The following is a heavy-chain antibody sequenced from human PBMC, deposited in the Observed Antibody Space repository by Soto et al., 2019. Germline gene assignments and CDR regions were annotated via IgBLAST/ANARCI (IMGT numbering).Heavy chain of an antibody. Sequence: SETLSLTCTVSGGSISSGGYYWSWIRQHPGKGLEWIGYIYYSGSTYYNPSLKSRVTISVDTSKNQFSLKLSSVTAADTAVYYCAREVISPQDSFGVPAASPFDYWGQGTLVTVSS. V-gene: IGHV4-31*03. CDR2: IYYSGST. J-gene: IGHJ4*02. CDR3: AREVISPQDSFGVPAASPFDY. CDR1: GGSISSGGYY. D-gene: IGHD2-2*01.